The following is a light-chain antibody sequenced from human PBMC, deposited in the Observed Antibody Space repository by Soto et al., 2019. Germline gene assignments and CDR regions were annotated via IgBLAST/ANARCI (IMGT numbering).Light chain of an antibody. V-gene: IGKV3-20*01. Sequence: EIVLTQSPGTLSLSPGERATLSCRASQSVSSSYLAWYQQKPGQAPRLLIYGASSRATGIPDRFSGSGSGTDLTLTISRLEREDFPVYYCPQYGNSPLTFGGGTKVAIK. CDR1: QSVSSSY. CDR3: PQYGNSPLT. J-gene: IGKJ4*01. CDR2: GAS.